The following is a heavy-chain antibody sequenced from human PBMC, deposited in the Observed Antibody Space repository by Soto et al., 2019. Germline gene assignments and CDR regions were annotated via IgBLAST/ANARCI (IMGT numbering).Heavy chain of an antibody. CDR3: SRFIMVGGWFHPNYYHGTDV. CDR2: ISGYNGNT. Sequence: QVQLVQSGAEVKKPGASVTVSCKTSGYTFSNYGINWVRQAPGQGLEWMGWISGYNGNTNYAQTVQGRVTMTTDTSTGTVYMELRSLKSDDTAIYYCSRFIMVGGWFHPNYYHGTDVWGQGTTVTVSS. CDR1: GYTFSNYG. J-gene: IGHJ6*02. V-gene: IGHV1-18*01. D-gene: IGHD6-19*01.